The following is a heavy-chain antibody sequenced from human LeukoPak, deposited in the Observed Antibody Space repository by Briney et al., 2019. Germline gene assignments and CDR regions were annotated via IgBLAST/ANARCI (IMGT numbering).Heavy chain of an antibody. V-gene: IGHV5-10-1*01. D-gene: IGHD4-17*01. J-gene: IGHJ4*02. Sequence: GESLKISCKGSGYSFTSYWISWVRQMPGKGLEWMGRIDPSDSYTNYSPSFQGHVTISADKSISTAYLQWSSLKASDTAMYYCARGPTYGDYVPNLDYWGQGTLVTVSS. CDR1: GYSFTSYW. CDR3: ARGPTYGDYVPNLDY. CDR2: IDPSDSYT.